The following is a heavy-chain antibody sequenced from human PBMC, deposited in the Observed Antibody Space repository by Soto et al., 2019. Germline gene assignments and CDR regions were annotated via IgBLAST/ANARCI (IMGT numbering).Heavy chain of an antibody. D-gene: IGHD3-22*01. CDR2: TYHSGNP. Sequence: SETLSLTCGVSGDTISTGGYSWAWIRQPPGKALEWIGRTYHSGNPYYNPSLKSRVIISVDTSKNQFSLKLSSVTAADTAVYYCARGPPMIHWGQGTLVTVSS. CDR1: GDTISTGGYS. CDR3: ARGPPMIH. J-gene: IGHJ4*02. V-gene: IGHV4-30-2*01.